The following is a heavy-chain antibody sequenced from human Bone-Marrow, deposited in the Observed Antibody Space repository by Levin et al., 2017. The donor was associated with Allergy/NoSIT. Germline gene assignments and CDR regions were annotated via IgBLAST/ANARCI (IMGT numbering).Heavy chain of an antibody. V-gene: IGHV4-38-2*02. CDR3: ARTSYYDFWSGYYDAFDI. D-gene: IGHD3-3*01. CDR2: IYHSGST. Sequence: GSLRLSCTVSGYSISSGYYWGWIRQPPGKGLEWIGSIYHSGSTYYNPSLKSRVTISVDTSKNQFSLKLSSVTAADTAVYYCARTSYYDFWSGYYDAFDIWGQGTMVTVSS. J-gene: IGHJ3*02. CDR1: GYSISSGYY.